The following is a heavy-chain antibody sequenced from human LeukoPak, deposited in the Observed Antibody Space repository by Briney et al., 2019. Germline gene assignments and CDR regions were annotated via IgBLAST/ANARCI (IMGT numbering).Heavy chain of an antibody. J-gene: IGHJ6*03. CDR1: GDSISNYY. D-gene: IGHD3-10*01. Sequence: PSETLSLTCTVSGDSISNYYWSWIRQPPGKGLEWIGSIYYSGSTNSKSSLKSRVTISIDTSKNQFSLKLRSVTAADTAVYYCARDMDYYGSGTYRGYYYYMDIWGKGTTVTVSS. V-gene: IGHV4-59*01. CDR2: IYYSGST. CDR3: ARDMDYYGSGTYRGYYYYMDI.